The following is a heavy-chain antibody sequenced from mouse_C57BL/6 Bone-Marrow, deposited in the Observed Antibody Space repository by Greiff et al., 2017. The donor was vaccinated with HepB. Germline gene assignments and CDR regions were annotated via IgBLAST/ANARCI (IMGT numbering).Heavy chain of an antibody. D-gene: IGHD1-1*01. V-gene: IGHV3-6*01. J-gene: IGHJ3*01. CDR3: ARTSSYGWFAY. CDR2: ISYDGSN. Sequence: EVKLLESGPGLVKPSQSLSLTCSVTGYSITSGYYWIWIRQFPGNKLEWMGYISYDGSNNYNPSLKNRISITRDTSKNQFFLKLNSVTTEDTATYYCARTSSYGWFAYWGQGTLVTVSA. CDR1: GYSITSGYY.